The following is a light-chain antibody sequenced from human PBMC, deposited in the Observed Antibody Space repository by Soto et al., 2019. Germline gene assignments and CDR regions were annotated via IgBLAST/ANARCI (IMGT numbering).Light chain of an antibody. CDR3: QQYHGLPQT. V-gene: IGKV1-33*01. CDR2: TAS. CDR1: QDIGKH. J-gene: IGKJ1*01. Sequence: DIQMTQSPSSLSASVGDRVTITCQASQDIGKHLNWFQQKPGKAPRLLIYTASSLETGVPSRFSGSGSGTDYTFTISSLQPEDIATYYCQQYHGLPQTFGQGTKVEIK.